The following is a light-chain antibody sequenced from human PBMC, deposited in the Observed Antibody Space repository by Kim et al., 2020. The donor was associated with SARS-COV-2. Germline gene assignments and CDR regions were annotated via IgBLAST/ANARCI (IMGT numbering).Light chain of an antibody. Sequence: GQRVTFSCSGSSSNIGINVVNWYQQLPGTAPKLLIYDSNQRPSGVPDRFSGSKSGTSASLAISGLQSEDEADYFCATWDDSLTGFVLGTGTKVTVL. V-gene: IGLV1-44*01. CDR3: ATWDDSLTGFV. CDR1: SSNIGINV. CDR2: DSN. J-gene: IGLJ1*01.